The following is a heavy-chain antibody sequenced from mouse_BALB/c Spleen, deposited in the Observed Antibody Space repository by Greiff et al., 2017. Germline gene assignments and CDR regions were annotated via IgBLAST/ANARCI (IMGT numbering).Heavy chain of an antibody. CDR1: GFTFSSYA. V-gene: IGHV5-9-1*01. J-gene: IGHJ2*01. Sequence: DVMLVESGGGLVKPGGSLKLSCAASGFTFSSYAMSWVRQTPEKRLEWVATISSGGSYTYYPDSVKGRFTISRDNAKNTLYLQMSSLRSEDTAMYYCARGENYFDYWGQGTTLRVSS. CDR3: ARGENYFDY. CDR2: ISSGGSYT.